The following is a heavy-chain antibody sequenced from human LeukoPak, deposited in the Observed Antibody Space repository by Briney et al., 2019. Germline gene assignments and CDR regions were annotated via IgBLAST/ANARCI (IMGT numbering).Heavy chain of an antibody. CDR3: ARVDTAMDDTFDI. Sequence: ASVKVSCKASGYTFTSYYMHWVRQAPGQGLEWMGIINPSGGSTSYAQKLQGRVTMTTDTSTSTAYMELRSLRSDDTAVYYCARVDTAMDDTFDIGGQGTMVTVSS. CDR1: GYTFTSYY. CDR2: INPSGGST. D-gene: IGHD5-18*01. J-gene: IGHJ3*02. V-gene: IGHV1-46*01.